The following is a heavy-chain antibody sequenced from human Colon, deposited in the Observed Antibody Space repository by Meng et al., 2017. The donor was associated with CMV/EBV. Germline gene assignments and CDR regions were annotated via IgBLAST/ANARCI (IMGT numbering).Heavy chain of an antibody. Sequence: GESLKISCVVSGVTFSDSVMSWVRQAPGKGLEWVAAISSRGDKRDYADSVRGRFTISRDNSNNMLYLQMNSLKPEDTSLYYCAKVNTEYCSSVSCPKGGFDPWGQGTLVTVSS. CDR3: AKVNTEYCSSVSCPKGGFDP. CDR1: GVTFSDSV. V-gene: IGHV3-23*01. D-gene: IGHD2-2*01. CDR2: ISSRGDKR. J-gene: IGHJ5*02.